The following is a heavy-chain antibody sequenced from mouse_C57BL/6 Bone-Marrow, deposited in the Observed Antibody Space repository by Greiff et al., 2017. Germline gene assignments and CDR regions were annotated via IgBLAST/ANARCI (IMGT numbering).Heavy chain of an antibody. J-gene: IGHJ4*01. D-gene: IGHD1-1*01. V-gene: IGHV1-78*01. CDR1: GYTFTDHT. CDR2: IYPRDGST. Sequence: QVQLQQSDAELVKPGASVKISCKVSGYTFTDHTIHWMKQRPEQGLEWIGYIYPRDGSTKHNDKFKGKATLTADKSSSTAYMQLKSLTSEDSAVYFCARHYGSSYLRYAMDYWGQGTSVTVSS. CDR3: ARHYGSSYLRYAMDY.